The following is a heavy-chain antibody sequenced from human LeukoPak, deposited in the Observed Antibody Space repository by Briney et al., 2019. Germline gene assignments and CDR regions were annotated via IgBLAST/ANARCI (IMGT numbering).Heavy chain of an antibody. J-gene: IGHJ3*02. CDR3: ARGIAVAGTAFDI. CDR1: GFTFSSYS. V-gene: IGHV3-21*01. CDR2: ISSSSSYI. D-gene: IGHD6-19*01. Sequence: PGGSLRLSCAASGFTFSSYSINWVRQAPGKGLEWVSSISSSSSYIYYADSVKGRFTISRDNAKNSLYLQMNSLRAEDTAVYYCARGIAVAGTAFDIWGQGTMVTVSS.